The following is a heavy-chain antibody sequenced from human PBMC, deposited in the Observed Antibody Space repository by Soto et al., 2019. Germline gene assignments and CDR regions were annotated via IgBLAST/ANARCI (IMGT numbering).Heavy chain of an antibody. Sequence: SETLSLTCGVSGYSITSGFYWGWVRQSPGKGLEWIGTISYSAKTFYNPSLASRFSMAVDSSKNQFSLRLTSVTAADTALYYCTRGAGAPWVRFDSWGRGIMVTVSS. CDR1: GYSITSGFY. J-gene: IGHJ4*02. CDR2: ISYSAKT. D-gene: IGHD3-16*01. CDR3: TRGAGAPWVRFDS. V-gene: IGHV4-38-2*01.